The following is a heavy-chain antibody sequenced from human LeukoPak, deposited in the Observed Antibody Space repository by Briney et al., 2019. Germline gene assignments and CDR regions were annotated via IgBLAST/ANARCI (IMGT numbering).Heavy chain of an antibody. J-gene: IGHJ3*02. CDR1: GYTLTELS. D-gene: IGHD3-16*01. CDR3: ATWGLHFDI. Sequence: GASVKVSCKVSGYTLTELSVHWVRQAPGKGLEWMGNFDPKDGDTIYAQRFQGRVTMTEDTSTHTAYMELSSLRSEDTAVYFCATWGLHFDIWGQGTMVTVAS. CDR2: FDPKDGDT. V-gene: IGHV1-24*01.